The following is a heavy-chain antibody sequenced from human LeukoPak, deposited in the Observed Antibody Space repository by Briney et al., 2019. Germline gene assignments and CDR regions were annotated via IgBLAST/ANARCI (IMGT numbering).Heavy chain of an antibody. CDR2: IYYSGST. CDR3: ARGRITIFGVVKFVRRWFDP. J-gene: IGHJ5*02. CDR1: GGSISSSIYY. Sequence: SETLSLTCAVSGGSISSSIYYWGWIRQAPGKGLEWIGSIYYSGSTYYNPSLKSRVTISVDTSKNQFSLKLSSVTAADTAVYYCARGRITIFGVVKFVRRWFDPWGQGTLVTVSS. V-gene: IGHV4-39*07. D-gene: IGHD3-3*01.